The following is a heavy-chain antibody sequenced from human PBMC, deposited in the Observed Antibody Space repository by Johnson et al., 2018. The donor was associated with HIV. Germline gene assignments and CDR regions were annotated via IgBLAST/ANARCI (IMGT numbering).Heavy chain of an antibody. V-gene: IGHV3-66*02. CDR3: AKAIGDAFDI. D-gene: IGHD2/OR15-2a*01. CDR1: GFTVSSNY. J-gene: IGHJ3*02. CDR2: ISGSGGSI. Sequence: VQLVESGGGLVQPGGSLRLSCAASGFTVSSNYMSWVRQAPGKGLEWVSVISGSGGSIGYADSVKGRFTISRDNAKNTLYLQRNSLRAEDTAVYYCAKAIGDAFDIWGQGTMVTVSS.